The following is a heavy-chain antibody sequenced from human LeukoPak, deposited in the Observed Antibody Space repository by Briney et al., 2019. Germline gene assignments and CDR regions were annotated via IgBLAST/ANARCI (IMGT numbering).Heavy chain of an antibody. CDR3: AGSGGLANQGAVFDY. CDR2: IYYSGSI. J-gene: IGHJ4*02. D-gene: IGHD3-10*01. Sequence: SETLSLTCIVSGDSVTNHYWSLIRQPPGKGLEWIGYIYYSGSINYNPSLKSRVTISVDTSRNQFSMKLSSVTAADTAVYYCAGSGGLANQGAVFDYWGQGTLVTVSS. CDR1: GDSVTNHY. V-gene: IGHV4-59*02.